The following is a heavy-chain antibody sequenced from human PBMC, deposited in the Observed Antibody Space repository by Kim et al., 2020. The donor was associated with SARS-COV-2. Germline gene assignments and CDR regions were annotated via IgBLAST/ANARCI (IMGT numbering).Heavy chain of an antibody. J-gene: IGHJ4*02. Sequence: DSAEGRLTISRDNSRNTLYLLMNSLRAEDTAVYYCAKGPGFSSGSAYFDSWGQGTLVTVSP. CDR3: AKGPGFSSGSAYFDS. V-gene: IGHV3-23*01. D-gene: IGHD6-19*01.